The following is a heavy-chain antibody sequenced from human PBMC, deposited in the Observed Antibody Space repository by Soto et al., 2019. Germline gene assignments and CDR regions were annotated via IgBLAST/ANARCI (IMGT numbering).Heavy chain of an antibody. D-gene: IGHD4-17*01. J-gene: IGHJ3*02. V-gene: IGHV3-30*18. CDR2: ISYDGSNK. Sequence: VQLVESGGGVVQPGRSLRLSCAASGFTFSSYGMHWVRQAPGKGLEWVAIISYDGSNKYYADSVKGRFTISRDNSKNTLYLQMNSLRAEDTAVYYCAKLYGDYGAFDIWGQGTMVTVSS. CDR3: AKLYGDYGAFDI. CDR1: GFTFSSYG.